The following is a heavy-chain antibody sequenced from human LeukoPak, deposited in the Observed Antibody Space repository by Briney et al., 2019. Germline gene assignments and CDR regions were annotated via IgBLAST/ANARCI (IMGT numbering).Heavy chain of an antibody. CDR2: ISAFNVNT. CDR3: ARTDSGGYWAFDM. J-gene: IGHJ3*02. D-gene: IGHD2-21*02. V-gene: IGHV1-18*01. Sequence: ASVKVSCKASGYTFINYGVTWVRQAPGQGLEWMGWISAFNVNTNYAQQLQDRVTLTTDTSTSTAYMELRSLRSDDTAVYHCARTDSGGYWAFDMWGQGTMVTVSS. CDR1: GYTFINYG.